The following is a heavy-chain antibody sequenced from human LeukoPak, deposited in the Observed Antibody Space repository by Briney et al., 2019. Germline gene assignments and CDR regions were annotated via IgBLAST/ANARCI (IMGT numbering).Heavy chain of an antibody. J-gene: IGHJ4*02. Sequence: GGSLRLSCAASGFTFSSYGMHWVRQAPGKGLEWVAVIWYDGSNKYYADSVKGRFTISRDNFKNTLYLQMNSLRAEDTAVYYCARDQANWGSADYWGQGTLVTVSS. CDR2: IWYDGSNK. CDR3: ARDQANWGSADY. D-gene: IGHD7-27*01. CDR1: GFTFSSYG. V-gene: IGHV3-33*01.